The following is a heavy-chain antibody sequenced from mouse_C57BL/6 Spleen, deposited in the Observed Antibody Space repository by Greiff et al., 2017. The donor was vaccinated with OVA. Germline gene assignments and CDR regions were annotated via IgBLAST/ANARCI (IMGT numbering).Heavy chain of an antibody. CDR3: ARWHYYSSRRDYFDY. V-gene: IGHV1-55*01. D-gene: IGHD1-1*01. Sequence: QVQLQQPGAELVKPGASVKMSCKASGYTFTSYWITWVKQRPGQGLEWIGDIYPGSGSTNYNEKFKSKATLTVDTSSSTAYMQLSSLTSEDSAVYYCARWHYYSSRRDYFDYWGQGTTLTVSS. J-gene: IGHJ2*01. CDR2: IYPGSGST. CDR1: GYTFTSYW.